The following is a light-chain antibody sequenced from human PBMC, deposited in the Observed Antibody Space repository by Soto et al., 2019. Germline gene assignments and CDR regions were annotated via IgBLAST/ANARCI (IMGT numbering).Light chain of an antibody. J-gene: IGLJ1*01. CDR2: EVS. Sequence: QSALTQPASLSVSPGQSITISCTGTNSDVGSYNLVSWYQQHPGKAPKLMIYEVSKRPSGFSNRFSGSKSGNTASLTISGLQAEDEADYYCSSYAGSSTYVFGTGTKVTVL. CDR3: SSYAGSSTYV. V-gene: IGLV2-23*02. CDR1: NSDVGSYNL.